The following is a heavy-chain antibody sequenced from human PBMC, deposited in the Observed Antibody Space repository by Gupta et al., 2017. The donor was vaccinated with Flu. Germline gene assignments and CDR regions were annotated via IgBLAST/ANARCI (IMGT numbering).Heavy chain of an antibody. CDR2: INTSVGTA. D-gene: IGHD2-15*01. V-gene: IGHV1-69*01. Sequence: QVQPAPSGAEVPNPRSPVRVSCKASGGTLRSHAISWVRQAPGQGLEWMGGINTSVGTANYAQRYQGVVTITADESTSTAYKQRSRPRSEDTAEYYWDSSGGSCDWFDPWGQGTLVTVSS. CDR3: DSSGGSCDWFDP. CDR1: GGTLRSHA. J-gene: IGHJ5*02.